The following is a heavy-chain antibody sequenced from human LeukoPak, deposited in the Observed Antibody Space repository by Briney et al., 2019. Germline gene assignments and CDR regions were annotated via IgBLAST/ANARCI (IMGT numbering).Heavy chain of an antibody. CDR1: GYTLTELS. V-gene: IGHV1-24*01. CDR2: FDPEDGET. CDR3: ATLSTSYFDSSGYYSTFLDY. Sequence: ASVKVSCKVSGYTLTELSMQWVRRAPGKGLEWMGGFDPEDGETIYAQKFQGRVTMTEDTSTDTAYMELSTLRSEDTAVYYCATLSTSYFDSSGYYSTFLDYWGQGTLVTVSS. D-gene: IGHD3-22*01. J-gene: IGHJ4*02.